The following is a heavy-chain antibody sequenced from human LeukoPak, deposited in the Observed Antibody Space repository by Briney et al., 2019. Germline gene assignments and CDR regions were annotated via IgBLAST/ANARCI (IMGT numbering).Heavy chain of an antibody. V-gene: IGHV3-30-3*01. CDR1: GFTFSSYA. D-gene: IGHD2-8*01. CDR2: ISYDGNNK. Sequence: PGGSLRLSCAASGFTFSSYAMHWVRQAPGKGPEWVAVISYDGNNKYYADSVKGRFTISRDNSKNTLYLQMNSLRAEDTAVYYCARGPERTGVGTRYYYDMDVWGQGTTVTVSS. CDR3: ARGPERTGVGTRYYYDMDV. J-gene: IGHJ6*02.